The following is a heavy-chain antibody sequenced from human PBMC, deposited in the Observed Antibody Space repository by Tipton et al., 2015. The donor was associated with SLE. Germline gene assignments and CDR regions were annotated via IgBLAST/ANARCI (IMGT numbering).Heavy chain of an antibody. J-gene: IGHJ5*02. V-gene: IGHV4-39*01. CDR3: ARQGAAVTMSGWFDP. Sequence: TLSLTCTVSGGSLGSRSHYWGWIRQIPGKGLEWIGSIYYSGRTYYNPSLKSRVTVSVDTSKNQFSLNLTSVTAADTAVYYCARQGAAVTMSGWFDPWGQGTLVTVSS. CDR2: IYYSGRT. D-gene: IGHD4-17*01. CDR1: GGSLGSRSHY.